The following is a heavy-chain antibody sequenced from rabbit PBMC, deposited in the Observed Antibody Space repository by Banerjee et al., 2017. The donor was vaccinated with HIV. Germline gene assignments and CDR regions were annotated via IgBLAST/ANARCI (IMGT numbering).Heavy chain of an antibody. CDR1: GFSFSNKYV. Sequence: QEQLEESGGDLVKPEGSLTLTCTASGFSFSNKYVMCWVRQAPGKGLEWIGCIYNGDGSTWYASWVNGRFTISRSPSLNTVDLKMTSLTAADTATYFCARDLAGVIGWNFNLWGPGTLVTVS. V-gene: IGHV1S43*01. CDR3: ARDLAGVIGWNFNL. D-gene: IGHD4-1*01. CDR2: IYNGDGST. J-gene: IGHJ4*01.